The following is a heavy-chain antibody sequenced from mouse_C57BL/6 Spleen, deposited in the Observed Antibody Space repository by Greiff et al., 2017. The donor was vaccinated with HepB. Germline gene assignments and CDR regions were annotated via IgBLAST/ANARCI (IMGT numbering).Heavy chain of an antibody. D-gene: IGHD1-1*01. CDR1: GFTFSSYA. CDR3: TRDTYYCGSSYRYFDY. J-gene: IGHJ2*01. Sequence: DVMLVESGEGLVKPGGSLKLSCAASGFTFSSYAMSWVRQTPEKRLEWVAYISSGGDYIYYADTVKGRFTISRDNARNTLYLQMSSLKSEDTAMYYCTRDTYYCGSSYRYFDYWGQGTTLTVSS. V-gene: IGHV5-9-1*02. CDR2: ISSGGDYI.